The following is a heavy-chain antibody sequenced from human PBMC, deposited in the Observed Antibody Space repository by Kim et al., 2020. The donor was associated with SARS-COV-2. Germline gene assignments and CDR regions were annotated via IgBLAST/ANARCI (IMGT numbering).Heavy chain of an antibody. V-gene: IGHV1-46*01. J-gene: IGHJ3*02. CDR3: ATIVTYSDAFDI. D-gene: IGHD3-16*01. Sequence: SYDQKFQGRVTITRDTSTSTVYMELSSLRSEDTAVYYCATIVTYSDAFDIWGQGTMVTVSS.